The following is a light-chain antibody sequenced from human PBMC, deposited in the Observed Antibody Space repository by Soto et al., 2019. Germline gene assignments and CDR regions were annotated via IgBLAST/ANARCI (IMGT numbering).Light chain of an antibody. CDR3: KNLNGYPQT. CDR2: SAS. V-gene: IGKV1-9*01. Sequence: DIQLTQSPSFLSAIVGDRVTITCRASQDVRSYLAWYQQKPGRAPKLLIYSASTLQDGVPSRFSGSGSGTEFTLTIASLQSEDFAIYSCKNLNGYPQTFGKGT. J-gene: IGKJ1*01. CDR1: QDVRSY.